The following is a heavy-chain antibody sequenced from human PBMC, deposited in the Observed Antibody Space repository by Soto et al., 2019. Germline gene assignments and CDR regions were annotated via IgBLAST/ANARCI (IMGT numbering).Heavy chain of an antibody. Sequence: GASVKVSCKASGGTFSSYAISWVRQAPGQGLEWMGGIIPIFGTANYAQKFQGRVTITADESTSTAYMELSSLRSEDTAVYYCARDVNYYDSSGYYNWFDPWGQGTLVTVSS. CDR2: IIPIFGTA. CDR1: GGTFSSYA. J-gene: IGHJ5*02. V-gene: IGHV1-69*13. D-gene: IGHD3-22*01. CDR3: ARDVNYYDSSGYYNWFDP.